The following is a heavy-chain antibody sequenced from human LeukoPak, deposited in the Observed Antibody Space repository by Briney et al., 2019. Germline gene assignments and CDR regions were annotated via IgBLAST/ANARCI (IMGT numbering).Heavy chain of an antibody. Sequence: ASVKVSCKASGYSFSGPYIHWVRQAPGQGLEWMGQINPNSAASHYAQKFQDRVTMTSDTSINMAYMELRSLRSDDTAVYYCARDFYGSRPGAFDYWGQGTLITVSS. CDR2: INPNSAAS. D-gene: IGHD3-10*01. CDR1: GYSFSGPY. CDR3: ARDFYGSRPGAFDY. V-gene: IGHV1-2*06. J-gene: IGHJ4*02.